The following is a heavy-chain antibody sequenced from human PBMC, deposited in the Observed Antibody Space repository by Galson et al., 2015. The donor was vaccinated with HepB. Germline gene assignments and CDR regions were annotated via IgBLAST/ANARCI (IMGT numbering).Heavy chain of an antibody. CDR2: IHYSGST. D-gene: IGHD2-21*01. J-gene: IGHJ3*02. Sequence: TLSLTCTVSGVSIVGYYWSWIRQPPGKGLEWSGYIHYSGSTNYNPSLKSRVTISVDMSKNQVSLKLSSVTAADTAVYYCATSAYCGGDCLEGFDIWGQGTMVTVSS. CDR3: ATSAYCGGDCLEGFDI. V-gene: IGHV4-59*01. CDR1: GVSIVGYY.